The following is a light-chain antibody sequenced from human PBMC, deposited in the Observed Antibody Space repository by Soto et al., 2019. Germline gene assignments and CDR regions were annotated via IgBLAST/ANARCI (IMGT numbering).Light chain of an antibody. CDR2: YAS. CDR3: QQYDKWPHT. J-gene: IGKJ2*01. CDR1: QNLSRN. Sequence: EMVMTQSPATLSVSPGERATLSCRASQNLSRNLAWYQQQPGQAPRLLIFYASTRATGIPARFSGSGSGTDFTLPISSPQSQDFAVYYCQQYDKWPHTFGQGTKQEIK. V-gene: IGKV3-15*01.